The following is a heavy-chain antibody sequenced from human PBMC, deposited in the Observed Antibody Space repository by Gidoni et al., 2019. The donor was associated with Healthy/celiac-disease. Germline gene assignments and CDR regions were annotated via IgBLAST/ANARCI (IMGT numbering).Heavy chain of an antibody. J-gene: IGHJ4*02. CDR3: ARGLICSGGSCLDY. CDR1: GGSFSGYY. D-gene: IGHD2-15*01. V-gene: IGHV4-34*01. Sequence: QVQLQQWGAGLLKPSETLSLTCAVYGGSFSGYYCSWIRQPPGKGLEWIGEINQSGSTNYNPSLKSRVTISVDTSKNQFSLKLSSVTAADTAVYYCARGLICSGGSCLDYWGQGTLVTVSS. CDR2: INQSGST.